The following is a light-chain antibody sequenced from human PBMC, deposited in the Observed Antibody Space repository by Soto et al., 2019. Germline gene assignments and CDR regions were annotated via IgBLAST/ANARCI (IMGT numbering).Light chain of an antibody. Sequence: DIQITQSPSTLSASVVDRVTITFRASQIISSWLAWYQQKPGKAPKLLIYAASSLQSGVPSRFSGSGSGTDFTLTISSLQPEDFATYYCQQSYSTQINCGQGTRREIK. J-gene: IGKJ5*01. V-gene: IGKV1-39*01. CDR3: QQSYSTQIN. CDR2: AAS. CDR1: QIISSW.